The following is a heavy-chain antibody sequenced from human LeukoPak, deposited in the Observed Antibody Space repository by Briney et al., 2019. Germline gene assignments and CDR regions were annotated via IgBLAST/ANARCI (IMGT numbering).Heavy chain of an antibody. CDR3: ARDRVGSGYYFDS. V-gene: IGHV3-21*05. D-gene: IGHD3-22*01. Sequence: GGSLRLSCAASGFTFSSYSMNWVRQAPEKGLEWVSYISGRDTYIYYADSVKGRFTISRDNAKNSLYLQMNSLRAEDTAVYYCARDRVGSGYYFDSWGQGTLVTVSS. CDR1: GFTFSSYS. CDR2: ISGRDTYI. J-gene: IGHJ4*02.